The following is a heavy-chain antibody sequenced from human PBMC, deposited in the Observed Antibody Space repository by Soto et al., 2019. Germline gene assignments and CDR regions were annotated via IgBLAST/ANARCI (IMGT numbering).Heavy chain of an antibody. CDR3: ARDPYYDYIWGSYRGGFWFDP. Sequence: QVQLVQSGAEVKKPGASVKVSCKASGYTFTSYGISWVRQAPGQGLEWMGWISAYNGNTNYAQKLQGRVTMTTDTPTRTAYRELRSLRSDDTAVYYCARDPYYDYIWGSYRGGFWFDPWGQGTLVTVSS. J-gene: IGHJ5*02. D-gene: IGHD3-16*02. CDR2: ISAYNGNT. V-gene: IGHV1-18*01. CDR1: GYTFTSYG.